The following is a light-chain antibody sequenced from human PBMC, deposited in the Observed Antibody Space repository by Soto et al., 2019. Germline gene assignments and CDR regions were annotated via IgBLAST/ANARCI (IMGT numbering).Light chain of an antibody. J-gene: IGLJ1*01. V-gene: IGLV2-14*01. CDR2: DVS. Sequence: QSALTQPASVSGSPEQSITISCTGTNSDVGGYNYVSWYQQHPGKAPKLMIYDVSNRPSGVSNRFSGSKSGNTASLTISGLQAEDEADYYCSSYTSSSTLVFGTGTKLTVL. CDR1: NSDVGGYNY. CDR3: SSYTSSSTLV.